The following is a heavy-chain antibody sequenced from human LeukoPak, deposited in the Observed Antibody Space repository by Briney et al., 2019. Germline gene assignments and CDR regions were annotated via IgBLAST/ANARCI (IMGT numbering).Heavy chain of an antibody. CDR1: GGTFSSYA. V-gene: IGHV1-69*05. CDR2: IIPIFGTA. CDR3: ARRGYCSGGSCPHFDY. D-gene: IGHD2-15*01. Sequence: SVKVSCKASGGTFSSYAISWVRQAPGQGLEWMGGIIPIFGTANYAQKLQGRVTMTTDTSTSTAYMELRSLRSDDTAVYYCARRGYCSGGSCPHFDYWGQGTLVTVSS. J-gene: IGHJ4*02.